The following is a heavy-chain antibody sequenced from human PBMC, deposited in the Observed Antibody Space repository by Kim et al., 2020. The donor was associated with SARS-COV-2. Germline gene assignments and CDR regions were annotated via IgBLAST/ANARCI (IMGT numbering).Heavy chain of an antibody. J-gene: IGHJ2*01. V-gene: IGHV1-3*01. Sequence: FQGRVTIHRDTAASTAYMELSSLRSEDTAVYYCARDTGDDYGGNSWYFDLWGRGTLVTVSS. CDR3: ARDTGDDYGGNSWYFDL. D-gene: IGHD4-17*01.